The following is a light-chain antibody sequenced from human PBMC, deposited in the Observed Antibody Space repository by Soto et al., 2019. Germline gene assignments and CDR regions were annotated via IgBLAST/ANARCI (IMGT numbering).Light chain of an antibody. V-gene: IGKV3-15*01. CDR3: QQYNNWLRWT. CDR2: DAS. Sequence: EIVMTQSPVTLSVSPGERATLSCRASQSVSSNLAWYQQKPGQGPRLLIYDASTRATGIPDRFSGSGSGTEFTLTISSLQSEDFAVYYCQQYNNWLRWTFGQGTKVEIK. CDR1: QSVSSN. J-gene: IGKJ1*01.